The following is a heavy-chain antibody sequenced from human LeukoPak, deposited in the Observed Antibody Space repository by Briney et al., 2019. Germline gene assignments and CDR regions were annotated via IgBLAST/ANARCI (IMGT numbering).Heavy chain of an antibody. Sequence: GGSLRLSCAASGFTVSSNYMTWVRQAPGKGLEWVSAISGSGGSTYYADSVKGRFTISRDNSKNTLYLQMNSLRAEDTAVYYCAKDSSTSPLNPLYYYYGMDVWGQGTTVTVSS. CDR2: ISGSGGST. CDR1: GFTVSSNY. V-gene: IGHV3-23*01. CDR3: AKDSSTSPLNPLYYYYGMDV. D-gene: IGHD2-2*01. J-gene: IGHJ6*02.